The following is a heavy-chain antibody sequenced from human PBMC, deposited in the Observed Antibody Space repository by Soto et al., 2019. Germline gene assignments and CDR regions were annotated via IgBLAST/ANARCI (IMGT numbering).Heavy chain of an antibody. CDR3: ARRWGSGYVLYYYYGMDV. V-gene: IGHV1-18*01. J-gene: IGHJ6*02. Sequence: QVQLVQSGAEVKKPGASVKVSCKASGYTFTSYGISWVRQAPGQGLEWMGWISAYNGNTNYAQKLQGRVTMTTDTSKSTAYMELRSLRSDDTAVYYCARRWGSGYVLYYYYGMDVWGQGTTVTVSS. CDR1: GYTFTSYG. D-gene: IGHD3-3*01. CDR2: ISAYNGNT.